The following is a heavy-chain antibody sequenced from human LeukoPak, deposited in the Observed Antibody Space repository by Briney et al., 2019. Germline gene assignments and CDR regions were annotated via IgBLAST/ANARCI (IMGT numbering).Heavy chain of an antibody. CDR2: ISYDGSNK. CDR3: AKVVGTSDPFDY. J-gene: IGHJ4*02. V-gene: IGHV3-30*18. D-gene: IGHD3-10*01. Sequence: GGSLRLSCAASGFTFSSYGMHWVRQAPGKGLEWVAVISYDGSNKYYADSVKGRFTIFRDNSKNTLYLQMNSLRAEDTAVYYCAKVVGTSDPFDYWGQGTLVTVSS. CDR1: GFTFSSYG.